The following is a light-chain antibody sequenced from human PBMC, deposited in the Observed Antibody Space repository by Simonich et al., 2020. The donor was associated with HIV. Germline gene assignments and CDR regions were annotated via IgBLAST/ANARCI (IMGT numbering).Light chain of an antibody. V-gene: IGKV1-33*01. CDR2: DAS. CDR3: QHYDNLPSYT. J-gene: IGKJ2*01. Sequence: DIQLTQSPSSLSDSVGDRVTITYQTSQDINNFLNWYQQKPGKAPKLLIFDASQLETGVPSRFSGSGSGTDFTFTISSLQPEDFATYYCQHYDNLPSYTFGQGTKLEIK. CDR1: QDINNF.